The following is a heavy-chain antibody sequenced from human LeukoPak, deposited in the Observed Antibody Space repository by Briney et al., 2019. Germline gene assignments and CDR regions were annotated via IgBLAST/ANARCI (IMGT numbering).Heavy chain of an antibody. CDR2: ISYDGSNK. J-gene: IGHJ4*02. V-gene: IGHV3-30-3*01. D-gene: IGHD6-13*01. CDR1: GFTFSSYA. CDR3: ARHAAAGRLFDY. Sequence: GGSLRLSCAASGFTFSSYAMHWVRQAPGKGLEWVAVISYDGSNKYYADSVKGRFTISRDNAKNSLYLQMNSLRAEDTAVYYCARHAAAGRLFDYWGQGTLVTVSS.